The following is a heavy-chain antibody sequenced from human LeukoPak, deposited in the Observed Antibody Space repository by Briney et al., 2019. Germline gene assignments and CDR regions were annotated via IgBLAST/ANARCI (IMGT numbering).Heavy chain of an antibody. Sequence: GGSLRLSCSASGFTFSTYGMHWVRQAPGKGLDWVAVISYDGSSKYYADSVKGRFTISRDNSKNTLYLQMNSLRAEDTAVYYCARGAYYYEDWGQGTLVTVSS. J-gene: IGHJ4*02. V-gene: IGHV3-30*03. CDR1: GFTFSTYG. CDR3: ARGAYYYED. D-gene: IGHD3-22*01. CDR2: ISYDGSSK.